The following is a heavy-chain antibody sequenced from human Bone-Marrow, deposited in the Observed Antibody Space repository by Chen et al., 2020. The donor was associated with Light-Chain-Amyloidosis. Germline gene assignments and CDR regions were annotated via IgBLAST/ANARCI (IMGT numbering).Heavy chain of an antibody. D-gene: IGHD3-10*01. CDR3: TRKGGYFDF. J-gene: IGHJ4*02. CDR2: VSGSTVST. V-gene: IGHV3-23*01. Sequence: MSWVRQAPGKGLEWVSTVSGSTVSTYYAGAVKGRFIISRDNSKSTLYLQMNSLIAGDTAVYFCTRKGGYFDFWGQGSLVTVSS.